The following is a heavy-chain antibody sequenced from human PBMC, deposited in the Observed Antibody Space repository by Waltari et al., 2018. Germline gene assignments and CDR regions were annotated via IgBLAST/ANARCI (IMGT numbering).Heavy chain of an antibody. D-gene: IGHD2-15*01. Sequence: QLQLQESGPGLVKPSETLSLTCTVSGGSISSSRYYWGWIRQPPGKGLEWIGSIYYSGRTYYNPPLKSRVTISVDTSKNQFSLKLSSVTAADTAVYYCARDRSDVNWFDPWGQGTLVTVSS. J-gene: IGHJ5*02. V-gene: IGHV4-39*07. CDR1: GGSISSSRYY. CDR2: IYYSGRT. CDR3: ARDRSDVNWFDP.